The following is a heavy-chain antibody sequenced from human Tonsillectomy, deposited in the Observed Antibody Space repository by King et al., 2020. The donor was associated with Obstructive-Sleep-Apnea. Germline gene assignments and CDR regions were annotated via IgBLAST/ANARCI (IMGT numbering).Heavy chain of an antibody. CDR2: IYSSGST. CDR3: ARHELAIFGVVRGSWFDP. V-gene: IGHV4-59*08. D-gene: IGHD3-3*01. Sequence: VQLQESGPGLLKPSETLSLTCTVSGDSFSSYYWSWVRQPPGKGLEWIGYIYSSGSTNYNPSLKSRVTISVDTSKNQFSLKLSSVTAADTAVYYCARHELAIFGVVRGSWFDPWGQGTLVTVSS. J-gene: IGHJ5*02. CDR1: GDSFSSYY.